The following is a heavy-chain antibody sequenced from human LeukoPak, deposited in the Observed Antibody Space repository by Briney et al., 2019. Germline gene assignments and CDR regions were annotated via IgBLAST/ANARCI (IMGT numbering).Heavy chain of an antibody. D-gene: IGHD3-10*01. CDR3: ARDSSGGLLKGYYYYYYMDV. Sequence: GGSLRLSCAASGFTFSSYAMSWVRQAPGKGLEWVSAFSGSGGSTYYAGSVRGRFTISRDNAKNSLYLQMNSLRAEDTALYYCARDSSGGLLKGYYYYYYMDVWGKGTTVTVSS. J-gene: IGHJ6*03. V-gene: IGHV3-23*01. CDR1: GFTFSSYA. CDR2: FSGSGGST.